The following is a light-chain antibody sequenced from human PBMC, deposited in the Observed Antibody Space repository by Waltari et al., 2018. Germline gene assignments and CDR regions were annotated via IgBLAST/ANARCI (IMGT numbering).Light chain of an antibody. CDR1: QSVSGN. V-gene: IGKV3-15*01. CDR3: HQYDNWPFT. Sequence: MTQSPSSLSASIGDRVTISCRASQSVSGNLAWYQQKPGQPPSLLVYGVSTRAIGVPARFSGSGYGTDFTLIISSLQSEDFADYYCHQYDNWPFTFGRGTKLEI. CDR2: GVS. J-gene: IGKJ2*01.